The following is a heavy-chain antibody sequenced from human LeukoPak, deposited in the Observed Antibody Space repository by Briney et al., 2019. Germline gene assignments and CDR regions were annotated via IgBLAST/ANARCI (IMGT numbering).Heavy chain of an antibody. CDR3: ATLTGIAAPNDAFDI. CDR2: IKEDGSDK. J-gene: IGHJ3*02. D-gene: IGHD6-6*01. Sequence: GGSLRLSCAVSGFTFRNDWMSWVRQAPGKGLEWVANIKEDGSDKNYMDSVKGRFTISRDNAKNTLYLQMNSLRAEDTAVYYCATLTGIAAPNDAFDIWGQGTMVTVSS. CDR1: GFTFRNDW. V-gene: IGHV3-7*01.